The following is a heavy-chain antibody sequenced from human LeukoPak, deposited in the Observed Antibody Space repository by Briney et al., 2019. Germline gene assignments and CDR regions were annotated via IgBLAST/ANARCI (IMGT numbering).Heavy chain of an antibody. CDR3: AREGMPNYYYSYYMGV. CDR1: GGSFSGYY. D-gene: IGHD2-2*01. CDR2: INHSGST. V-gene: IGHV4-34*01. J-gene: IGHJ6*03. Sequence: PSETLSLTCAVYGGSFSGYYWSWIRQPPGKGLEYIGEINHSGSTNYTPSLKSRVTISVDTSKNQFSLKVSSVTAADTAVYYCAREGMPNYYYSYYMGVWGKGTTVTVSS.